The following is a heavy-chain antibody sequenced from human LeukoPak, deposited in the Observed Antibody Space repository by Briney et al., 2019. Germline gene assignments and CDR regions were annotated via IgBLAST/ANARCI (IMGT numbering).Heavy chain of an antibody. Sequence: GGSLRLSCSASGLTFSSYWMHWVRQAPGKGLVWVAGINTDGSSTSYADSVKGRFTISRDNAKNTLYLQMNSLRAEDTAVYYCARGGVDYWGQGTLVTVSS. CDR1: GLTFSSYW. CDR3: ARGGVDY. J-gene: IGHJ4*02. CDR2: INTDGSST. D-gene: IGHD2-21*01. V-gene: IGHV3-74*01.